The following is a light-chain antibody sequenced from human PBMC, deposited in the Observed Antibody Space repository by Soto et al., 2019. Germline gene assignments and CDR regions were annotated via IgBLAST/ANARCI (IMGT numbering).Light chain of an antibody. CDR3: CSYAGSITYYV. Sequence: QSVLTQPASVSGSPGQSITISCTGTSSDVGSYDLVSWYQHHPGKAPKLMIYEGSKRPSGVSNRFSGSKSGNTASLTISGLQAEDAADYYCCSYAGSITYYVFGTGTKVTVL. CDR2: EGS. V-gene: IGLV2-23*01. J-gene: IGLJ1*01. CDR1: SSDVGSYDL.